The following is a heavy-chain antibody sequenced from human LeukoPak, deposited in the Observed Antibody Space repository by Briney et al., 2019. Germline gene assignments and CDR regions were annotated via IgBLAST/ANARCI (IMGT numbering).Heavy chain of an antibody. D-gene: IGHD5-18*01. CDR2: ISGSGGST. Sequence: GGLLRRSPAIDGFTFSDSVMSSVLQAPGKGLEWVSAISGSGGSTYYADSVKGRFTISRDNSKNTLYLQMNSLRAEDTAVYYWSRFSGRGYSYGWGFDYWGQGTLVTVSS. CDR3: SRFSGRGYSYGWGFDY. J-gene: IGHJ4*02. V-gene: IGHV3-23*01. CDR1: GFTFSDSV.